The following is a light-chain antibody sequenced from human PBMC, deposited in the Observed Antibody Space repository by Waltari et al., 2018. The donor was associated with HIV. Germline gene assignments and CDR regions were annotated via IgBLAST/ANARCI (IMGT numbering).Light chain of an antibody. J-gene: IGKJ1*01. CDR1: QGISSY. V-gene: IGKV1-9*01. Sequence: DMQLTQSPSFLSASVGDRSTIPCRASQGISSYLAWYQQKPGKAPKLLIYAASTLQSGVPSRFSGSGSGTEFTLTISSLQPEDFATYYCQQLNSYRTFGQGTKVEIK. CDR3: QQLNSYRT. CDR2: AAS.